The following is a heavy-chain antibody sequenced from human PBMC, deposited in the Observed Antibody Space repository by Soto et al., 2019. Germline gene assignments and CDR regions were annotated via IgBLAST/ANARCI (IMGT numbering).Heavy chain of an antibody. CDR1: GGTFSSYA. V-gene: IGHV1-69*13. Sequence: SVKVSCKASGGTFSSYAISWVRQAPGQGLEWMGGIIPIFGTANYAQKFQGRVTITADESTSTAYMELSSLRSEDTAVYYCVRGGSGSYEWFDPWGQGTLVTVSS. CDR2: IIPIFGTA. D-gene: IGHD1-26*01. CDR3: VRGGSGSYEWFDP. J-gene: IGHJ5*02.